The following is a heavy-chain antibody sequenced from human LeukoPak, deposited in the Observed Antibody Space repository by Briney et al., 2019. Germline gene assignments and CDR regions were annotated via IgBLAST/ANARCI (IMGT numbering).Heavy chain of an antibody. CDR1: GFIFSSYA. V-gene: IGHV3-23*01. Sequence: GGSLRLSCAASGFIFSSYAMNWVRQAPGKGLEWVSAISTSGGSTYSADSVKGRFTISRDNSKNTLYLQMNSLRAEDTAIYYCAKAPARYCSGGSCYSYYFDYWGQGTLVTVSS. J-gene: IGHJ4*02. CDR2: ISTSGGST. CDR3: AKAPARYCSGGSCYSYYFDY. D-gene: IGHD2-15*01.